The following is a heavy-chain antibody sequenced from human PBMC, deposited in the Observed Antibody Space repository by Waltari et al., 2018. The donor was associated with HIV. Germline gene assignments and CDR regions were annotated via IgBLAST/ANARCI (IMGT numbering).Heavy chain of an antibody. V-gene: IGHV3-74*01. CDR2: IKSDGSST. CDR3: ARESLTFGGVIAGSEGGYFDY. Sequence: EVQLVESGGGLVQPGGSLRLTCAGSGFTSSIYWMPGDRTGPGKGLVWVARIKSDGSSTSYADSVKGRFTISRDNAKNTLYLQMNSLRAEDTAVYYCARESLTFGGVIAGSEGGYFDYWGQGTLVTVSS. CDR1: GFTSSIYW. J-gene: IGHJ4*02. D-gene: IGHD3-16*02.